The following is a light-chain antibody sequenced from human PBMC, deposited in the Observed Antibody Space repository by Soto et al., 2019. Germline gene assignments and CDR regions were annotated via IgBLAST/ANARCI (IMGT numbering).Light chain of an antibody. CDR1: QTVRSSS. CDR2: GAS. J-gene: IGKJ1*01. CDR3: QQYGSSPRT. V-gene: IGKV3-20*01. Sequence: DMVLTQSPGTLSLSPGERGTLSCRASQTVRSSSLAWYQQKPGQAPRLLIFGASTRAAGFPDRFSGSGSGTDFTLTISRLEPEDFAVYYCQQYGSSPRTFGQGTKVDIK.